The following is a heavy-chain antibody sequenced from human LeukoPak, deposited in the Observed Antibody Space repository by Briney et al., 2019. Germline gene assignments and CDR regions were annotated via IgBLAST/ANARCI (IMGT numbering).Heavy chain of an antibody. CDR3: ARDQDSSSWYYFDY. J-gene: IGHJ4*02. CDR1: GGSISSSSYY. V-gene: IGHV4-61*02. D-gene: IGHD6-13*01. CDR2: IYTSGST. Sequence: PSETLSLTCTVSGGSISSSSYYWSWIRQPAGKGLEWIGRIYTSGSTNYNPSLKSRVTMSVDTSKNQLSLKLSSVTAADTAVYYCARDQDSSSWYYFDYWGQGTLVTVSS.